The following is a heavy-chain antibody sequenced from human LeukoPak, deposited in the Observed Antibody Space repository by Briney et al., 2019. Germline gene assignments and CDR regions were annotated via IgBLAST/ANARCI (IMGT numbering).Heavy chain of an antibody. V-gene: IGHV3-48*01. Sequence: SVGSLRLSCAASGFTFTSYSMNSVRQAPREGLEWGSYISSSSSTIYYADSVKGRFTISRDNAKNSLYLQMNSLRAEDTAVYYCARGRHYDFWSGYEVRAFDIWGQGTMVTVSS. CDR3: ARGRHYDFWSGYEVRAFDI. D-gene: IGHD3-3*01. CDR2: ISSSSSTI. CDR1: GFTFTSYS. J-gene: IGHJ3*02.